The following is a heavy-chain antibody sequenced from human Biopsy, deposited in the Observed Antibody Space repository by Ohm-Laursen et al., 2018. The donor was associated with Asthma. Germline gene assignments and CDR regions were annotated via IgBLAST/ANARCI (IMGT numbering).Heavy chain of an antibody. Sequence: GASVKVSCKASGGTFSSYAISWVRQAPGQGLEWMGGIIPIFGTANYAQKFQGRVTITAGGSTSSAYMELSSLTSEDSAVYYCAREVSTVDYGYYYFAMDVWGQGTTVTVSS. J-gene: IGHJ6*02. CDR3: AREVSTVDYGYYYFAMDV. CDR2: IIPIFGTA. V-gene: IGHV1-69*13. CDR1: GGTFSSYA. D-gene: IGHD3-16*01.